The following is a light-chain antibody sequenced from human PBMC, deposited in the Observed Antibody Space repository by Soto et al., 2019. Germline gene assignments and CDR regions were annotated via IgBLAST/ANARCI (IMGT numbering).Light chain of an antibody. J-gene: IGLJ1*01. CDR2: EVS. Sequence: QSVLTQPASVSGSPGQSITISCTGTSSDVGGYNYVSWYQQHPGKAPKLMIYEVSNRPSGVSNRFSGSKSGNTASLTISGLQAEDEADYYCCSYTSRFTFVFGTGTKLTVL. V-gene: IGLV2-14*01. CDR3: CSYTSRFTFV. CDR1: SSDVGGYNY.